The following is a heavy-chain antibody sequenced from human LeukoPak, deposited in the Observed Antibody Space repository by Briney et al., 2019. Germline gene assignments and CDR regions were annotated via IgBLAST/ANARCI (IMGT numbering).Heavy chain of an antibody. CDR3: ARCWANIGSYHYYHMDV. V-gene: IGHV3-11*04. CDR1: GFTFSDYY. D-gene: IGHD2-15*01. Sequence: GGSLRLSCAASGFTFSDYYMIWIRQAPGKGLEWVSYISLSGTTIYYADSVKGRFTISRDNAKNSLYLQMNSLRAEDTAVYYCARCWANIGSYHYYHMDVWGKGTTVTVSS. J-gene: IGHJ6*03. CDR2: ISLSGTTI.